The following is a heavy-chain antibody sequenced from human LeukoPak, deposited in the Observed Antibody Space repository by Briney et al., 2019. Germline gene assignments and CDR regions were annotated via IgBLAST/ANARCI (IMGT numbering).Heavy chain of an antibody. D-gene: IGHD3-22*01. CDR1: GFTFSSYS. V-gene: IGHV3-21*01. CDR3: ARAFEPAAAGYDSSPFDY. CDR2: ISSSSSYI. J-gene: IGHJ4*02. Sequence: GGSLRLSCAASGFTFSSYSMNWVRQAPGKGLEWVSSISSSSSYIYYADSVKGRFTISRDNAKNSLYLQMNSLRAEDTAVYYCARAFEPAAAGYDSSPFDYWGQRTLVTVSS.